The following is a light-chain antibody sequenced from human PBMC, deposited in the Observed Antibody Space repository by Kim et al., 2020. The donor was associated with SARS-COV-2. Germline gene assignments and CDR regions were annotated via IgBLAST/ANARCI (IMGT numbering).Light chain of an antibody. CDR3: QQYNNWPDT. Sequence: PGESAPLPCQPRRRVRSNLAWYQQTPGQAPGLLIYGASTSATGIPARFSGSGSGTEFTLTISSLQSEDFAVYYCQQYNNWPDTFGKGNKL. CDR1: RRVRSN. V-gene: IGKV3-15*01. CDR2: GAS. J-gene: IGKJ2*01.